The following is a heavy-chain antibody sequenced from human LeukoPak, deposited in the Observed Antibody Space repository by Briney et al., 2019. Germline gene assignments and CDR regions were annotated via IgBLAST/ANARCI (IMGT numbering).Heavy chain of an antibody. CDR1: GGTFSSYA. V-gene: IGHV1-18*01. CDR2: INPNSGVT. Sequence: ASVKVSCKASGGTFSSYAISWVRQAPGQGLEWMGWINPNSGVTNYAQKLQGRVTMTTDTSTSTAYMELRSLRSDDTAVYYCARDGGGRVPTRPYYYYGMDVWGQGTTVTVSS. D-gene: IGHD3-16*01. J-gene: IGHJ6*02. CDR3: ARDGGGRVPTRPYYYYGMDV.